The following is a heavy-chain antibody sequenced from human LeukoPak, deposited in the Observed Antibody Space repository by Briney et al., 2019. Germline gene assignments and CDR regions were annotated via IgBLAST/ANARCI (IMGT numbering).Heavy chain of an antibody. J-gene: IGHJ3*02. CDR3: ARSFYGDSNDAFDI. CDR1: GGSFSGYY. CDR2: IYYSGST. Sequence: PETLSLTCAVYGGSFSGYYWSWIRQPPGKGLEWIGYIYYSGSTNYNPSLKSRVTISVDTSKNQFSLKLSSVTAADTAVYYCARSFYGDSNDAFDIWGQGTMVTVSS. D-gene: IGHD4-17*01. V-gene: IGHV4-59*01.